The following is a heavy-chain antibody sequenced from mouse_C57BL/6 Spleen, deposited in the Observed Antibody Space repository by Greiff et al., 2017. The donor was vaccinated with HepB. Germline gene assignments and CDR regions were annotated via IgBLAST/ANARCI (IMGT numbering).Heavy chain of an antibody. V-gene: IGHV1-39*01. Sequence: EVQLQQSGPELVKPGASVKISCKASGYSFTDYNMNWVKQSHGKSLEWMGVINPNDGTTSYNQKFKGKATLTVDLSSSTAYMQLKSLTSEDSAVYYCVYYHYDVGFDYWGQGTTLTVSS. J-gene: IGHJ2*01. CDR1: GYSFTDYN. D-gene: IGHD2-4*01. CDR2: INPNDGTT. CDR3: VYYHYDVGFDY.